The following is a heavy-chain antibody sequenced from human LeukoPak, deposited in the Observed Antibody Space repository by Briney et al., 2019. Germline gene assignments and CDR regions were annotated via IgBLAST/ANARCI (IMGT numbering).Heavy chain of an antibody. D-gene: IGHD6-6*01. CDR3: AKDSSIAARANFDY. CDR1: GFSFDDYA. J-gene: IGHJ4*02. CDR2: ISGGGGST. V-gene: IGHV3-23*01. Sequence: GGSLRLSCAASGFSFDDYAMHWVRQVPGKGLEWVSGISGGGGSTYYADSVKGRFTISRDNSKNTLYLQMNSLRAEDTAVYYCAKDSSIAARANFDYWGQGTLVTVSS.